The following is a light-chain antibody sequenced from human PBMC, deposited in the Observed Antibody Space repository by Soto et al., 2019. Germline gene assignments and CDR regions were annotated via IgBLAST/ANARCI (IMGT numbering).Light chain of an antibody. Sequence: QSVLTQPASVSGSPGQSITISCTGTSSDVGSYNLVSWYQQHPGKAPKLMICEVSKRPSGVSNRFSGSKSGNTASLTISGLQAEDEADYYCCSYARSSTVFGTGNKVTVL. J-gene: IGLJ1*01. V-gene: IGLV2-23*02. CDR1: SSDVGSYNL. CDR2: EVS. CDR3: CSYARSSTV.